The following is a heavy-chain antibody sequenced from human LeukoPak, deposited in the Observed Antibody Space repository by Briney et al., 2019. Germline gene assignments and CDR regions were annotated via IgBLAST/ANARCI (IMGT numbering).Heavy chain of an antibody. CDR1: GGTFSSYA. CDR2: IIPIFGTA. CDR3: ARPYCSSTSCYDWFDP. D-gene: IGHD2-2*01. Sequence: ASVKVSCKASGGTFSSYAISWVRQAPGQGLEWMGGIIPIFGTANYAQKFQGRVTITADESTSTAYMELSSLRSEDTAVYYCARPYCSSTSCYDWFDPWGQGTTVTVSS. V-gene: IGHV1-69*13. J-gene: IGHJ5*01.